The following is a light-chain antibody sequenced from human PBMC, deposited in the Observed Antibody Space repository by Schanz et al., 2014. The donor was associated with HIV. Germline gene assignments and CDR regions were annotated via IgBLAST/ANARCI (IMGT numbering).Light chain of an antibody. Sequence: DIQMTQSPSTLSASVGDRVSITCRASQSVNYWLAWYQQKPGEAPKLLIYKASSLESGVPSRFSGSGSGTKFTLTISSLQPDDLGTYYCEQYNSRSPFTFGQGTRLEIK. V-gene: IGKV1-5*03. CDR3: EQYNSRSPFT. CDR1: QSVNYW. J-gene: IGKJ2*01. CDR2: KAS.